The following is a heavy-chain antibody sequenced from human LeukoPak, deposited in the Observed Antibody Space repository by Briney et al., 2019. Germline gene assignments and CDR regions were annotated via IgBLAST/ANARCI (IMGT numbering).Heavy chain of an antibody. J-gene: IGHJ4*02. D-gene: IGHD3-22*01. CDR1: GGSFSGYY. CDR2: INHSGST. Sequence: SETLSLTCAVYGGSFSGYYWSWIRQPPGKGLEWIGEINHSGSTNYNPSLKSRVTISVDTSKNQFSLKLSSVTAADTAVYYCARGGRAYYYDSSGYYLDYWGQGTLVTVSS. V-gene: IGHV4-34*01. CDR3: ARGGRAYYYDSSGYYLDY.